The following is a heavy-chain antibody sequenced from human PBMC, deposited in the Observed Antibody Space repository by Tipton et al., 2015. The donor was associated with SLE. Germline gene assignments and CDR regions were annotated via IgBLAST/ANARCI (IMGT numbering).Heavy chain of an antibody. CDR2: ISYDGSNK. J-gene: IGHJ4*02. V-gene: IGHV3-30*04. CDR1: GFTFSSYA. D-gene: IGHD2-8*01. Sequence: SLRLSCAASGFTFSSYAMHWVRQAPGKGLEWVAVISYDGSNKYYADSVKGRFTISRDNSKNTLYLQMNSLRAEDTAVYYCARHRMEYGANYFDYWGQGTLVTVSS. CDR3: ARHRMEYGANYFDY.